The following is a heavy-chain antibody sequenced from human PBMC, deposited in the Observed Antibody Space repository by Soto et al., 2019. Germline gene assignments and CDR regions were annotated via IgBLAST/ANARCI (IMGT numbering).Heavy chain of an antibody. CDR1: GGSISSYY. D-gene: IGHD3-16*01. V-gene: IGHV4-59*01. CDR2: IYYSGST. CDR3: ARDAWGSSHHRNYGMDV. J-gene: IGHJ6*02. Sequence: PSETLSLTCTVSGGSISSYYWSWIRQPPGKGLEWIGYIYYSGSTNYNPSLKSRVTISVDTSKNQFSLKLSSVTAADTAVYYCARDAWGSSHHRNYGMDVWGQGTTVTVSS.